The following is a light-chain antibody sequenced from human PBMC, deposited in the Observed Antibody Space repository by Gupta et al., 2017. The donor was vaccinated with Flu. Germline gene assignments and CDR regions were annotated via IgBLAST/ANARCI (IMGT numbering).Light chain of an antibody. V-gene: IGLV1-44*01. CDR1: NSNIGTNT. CDR3: AAWDYSLNGWV. J-gene: IGLJ3*02. Sequence: QSVLPQQPSASGTPGPRVTISCSGSNSNIGTNTVNWYQQLPGTAPKLLIYSNNQRPSGVPDRFSGSKSGTSASLAISGLRSEDEADYYCAAWDYSLNGWVFGGGTKLTVL. CDR2: SNN.